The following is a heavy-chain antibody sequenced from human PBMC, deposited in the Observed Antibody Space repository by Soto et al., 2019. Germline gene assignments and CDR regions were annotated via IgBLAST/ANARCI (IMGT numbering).Heavy chain of an antibody. Sequence: QVQLVESGGGVVQPGRSLRLSCAASGFTFSAYGMHWVRQAPGKGLEWVAVISYDGSNKYYTDSVKGRFTISRDNSKNTLYLQMSSVRAEDTSVYYCAKGFSYSVIDYWGQGTLVTVSS. J-gene: IGHJ4*02. D-gene: IGHD5-18*01. CDR2: ISYDGSNK. V-gene: IGHV3-30*18. CDR1: GFTFSAYG. CDR3: AKGFSYSVIDY.